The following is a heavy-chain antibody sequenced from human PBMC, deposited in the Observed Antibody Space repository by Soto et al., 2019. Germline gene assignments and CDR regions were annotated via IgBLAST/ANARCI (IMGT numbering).Heavy chain of an antibody. J-gene: IGHJ5*02. V-gene: IGHV4-30-4*01. D-gene: IGHD3-22*01. CDR1: GGSISSGDYY. CDR2: IYYSGST. Sequence: SETLSLTCTVSGGSISSGDYYWSWIRQPPGKGLEWIWYIYYSGSTYYNPSLKSRVTISVDTSKNQFSLKLSSVTAADTAVYYCARERIDDSSGYYRYNWFDPWGQGTLVTVSS. CDR3: ARERIDDSSGYYRYNWFDP.